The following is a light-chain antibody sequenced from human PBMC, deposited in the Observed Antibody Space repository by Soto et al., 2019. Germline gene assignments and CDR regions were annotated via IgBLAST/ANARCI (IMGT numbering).Light chain of an antibody. CDR1: QSVSSY. J-gene: IGKJ1*01. Sequence: EIVLTQSPATLSLSPGERVTLSCRASQSVSSYLAWYQQKPGQAPRLLIYDASNRATGIPARFSGSGSGTDFPLTISSLVPEDFAVYYCQQRSNWPPWTFGQGTKVEIK. V-gene: IGKV3-11*01. CDR3: QQRSNWPPWT. CDR2: DAS.